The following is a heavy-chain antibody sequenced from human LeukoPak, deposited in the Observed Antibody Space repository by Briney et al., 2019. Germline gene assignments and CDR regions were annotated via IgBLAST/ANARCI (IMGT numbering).Heavy chain of an antibody. J-gene: IGHJ4*02. CDR1: GGSISSYY. CDR3: ARDDGDYFDY. CDR2: IYYSGST. D-gene: IGHD4-17*01. Sequence: SETLSLTCTVSGGSISSYYWSWIRQPPGKGLEWIGYIYYSGSTNYNPSLKSRVAISVDTSKDQYSLKLSSVTAADTAVYYCARDDGDYFDYWGQGTLVTVSS. V-gene: IGHV4-59*01.